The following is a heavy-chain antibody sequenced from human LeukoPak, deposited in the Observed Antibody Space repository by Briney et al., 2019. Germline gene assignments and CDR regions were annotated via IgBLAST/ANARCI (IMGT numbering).Heavy chain of an antibody. D-gene: IGHD3-9*01. CDR2: FDPEDGET. CDR3: ARGAYYDILTGFDY. CDR1: GYTLIELS. Sequence: GASVKVSCKVSGYTLIELSMHWVRQAPGKGLEWMGGFDPEDGETICAQEFQGRVTMTEDTSTDTAYMELSSLRSEDTAVYYCARGAYYDILTGFDYWGQGTLVTVSS. J-gene: IGHJ4*02. V-gene: IGHV1-24*01.